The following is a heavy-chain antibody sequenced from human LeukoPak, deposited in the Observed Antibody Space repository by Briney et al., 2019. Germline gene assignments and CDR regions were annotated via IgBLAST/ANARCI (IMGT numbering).Heavy chain of an antibody. Sequence: GGSLRLSCAASGFTFSSYAMSWVRQAPGKGLEWVSSITSSGAATYYADSVKGRFTISRDNSDNTLYLQVNSLRAEDTAVYYCAKDRPNYYGSNGHYYKLNGDCWGQGTLVTVSS. CDR1: GFTFSSYA. CDR2: ITSSGAAT. D-gene: IGHD3-22*01. V-gene: IGHV3-23*01. J-gene: IGHJ4*02. CDR3: AKDRPNYYGSNGHYYKLNGDC.